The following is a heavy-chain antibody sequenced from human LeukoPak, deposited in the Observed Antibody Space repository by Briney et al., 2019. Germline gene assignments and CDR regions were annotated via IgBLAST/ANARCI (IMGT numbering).Heavy chain of an antibody. J-gene: IGHJ4*02. Sequence: GGSLRLSCAASGFTFSSYGMNWVRQAPGKGLEWVSSISSSSSCIYYADSVKGRFTISRDNAKNSLYLQMNSLRAEDTAVYYCARGDKNYDFWSGPLWGQGTLVTVSS. CDR2: ISSSSSCI. CDR1: GFTFSSYG. D-gene: IGHD3-3*01. V-gene: IGHV3-21*01. CDR3: ARGDKNYDFWSGPL.